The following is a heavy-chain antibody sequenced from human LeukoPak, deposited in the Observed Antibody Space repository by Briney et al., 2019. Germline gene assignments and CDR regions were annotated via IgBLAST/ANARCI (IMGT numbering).Heavy chain of an antibody. CDR3: ARYDYGDYRNWFDP. CDR2: IYHSGST. J-gene: IGHJ5*02. D-gene: IGHD4-17*01. CDR1: GGSISSGGYS. Sequence: SETLSLTCAVSGGSISSGGYSWSWIRQPPGKGLEWIGYIYHSGSTYYNPSLKSRVTISVDRSKNQFSLKLSSVTAADTAVYYCARYDYGDYRNWFDPWGQGTLVTVSS. V-gene: IGHV4-30-2*01.